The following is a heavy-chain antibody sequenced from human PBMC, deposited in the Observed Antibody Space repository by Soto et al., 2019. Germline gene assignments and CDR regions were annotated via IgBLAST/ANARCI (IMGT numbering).Heavy chain of an antibody. V-gene: IGHV1-18*01. J-gene: IGHJ4*02. CDR3: ARDAPPADH. CDR1: GYTFTSYS. Sequence: QVQLVQSGAEVKKPGASVKVSRKASGYTFTSYSISWVRQAPGQGLEWMGWISAYNGNTNYAQKLQGRVTMTTATSASKAYTEVRSPTSADTAVYDCARDAPPADHWGQGTLVTVSS. CDR2: ISAYNGNT.